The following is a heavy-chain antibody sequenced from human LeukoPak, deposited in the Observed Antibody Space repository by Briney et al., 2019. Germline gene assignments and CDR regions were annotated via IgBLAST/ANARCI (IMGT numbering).Heavy chain of an antibody. CDR2: IDWADDK. D-gene: IGHD2-15*01. Sequence: SGPALVKPTQTLTLTCTFSGFSLSTPEMCVTWIRQPPGKALEWLARIDWADDKFYSPSLRTRLTITKDTPKNQVVLRMTNMDPVGTGTYYCARMTPDSPSFDYWGQGALITVSS. J-gene: IGHJ4*02. CDR1: GFSLSTPEMC. CDR3: ARMTPDSPSFDY. V-gene: IGHV2-70*17.